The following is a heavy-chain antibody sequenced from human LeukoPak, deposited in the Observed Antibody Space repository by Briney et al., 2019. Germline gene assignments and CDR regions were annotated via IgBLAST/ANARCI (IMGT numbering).Heavy chain of an antibody. CDR3: ASGPGYCCYDS. CDR2: INHSGST. J-gene: IGHJ4*02. V-gene: IGHV4-34*01. CDR1: GVSFSDYY. Sequence: PETPSLTCAVYGVSFSDYYWSWIRQPPGEGLEWIREINHSGSTNYNPSLKSRLTISVDASKNQFSLKLSYVTAADSALYYCASGPGYCCYDSWGQGTVVTVSS. D-gene: IGHD1-26*01.